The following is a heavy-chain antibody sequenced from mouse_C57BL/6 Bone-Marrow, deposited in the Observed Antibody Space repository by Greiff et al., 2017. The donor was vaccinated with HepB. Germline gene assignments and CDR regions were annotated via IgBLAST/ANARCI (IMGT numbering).Heavy chain of an antibody. D-gene: IGHD1-1*01. CDR1: GYTFTDYY. J-gene: IGHJ1*03. CDR3: ARNEDYYVSFDV. V-gene: IGHV1-19*01. CDR2: INPYNGGT. Sequence: VQLQQSGPVLVKPGASVKMSCKASGYTFTDYYMNWVKKSHGKSLEWIGVINPYNGGTSYNQKFKGKATLTVDKSSSTAYMELNSLTSEDSAVYYYARNEDYYVSFDVWGTGTTVTVSS.